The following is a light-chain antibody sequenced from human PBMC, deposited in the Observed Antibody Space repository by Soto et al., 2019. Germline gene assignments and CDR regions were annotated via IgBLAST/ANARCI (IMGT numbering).Light chain of an antibody. CDR2: GAS. Sequence: EIVMTQSPATLSVSPGERATLSCRASQSVTSNLAWYQQRPGQAPRLLFYGASTRATGIPARFSGSGSGTEFTLTISSLQSEDFAVYYCQHYNSYSEAFGQGTKVDIK. CDR3: QHYNSYSEA. CDR1: QSVTSN. J-gene: IGKJ1*01. V-gene: IGKV3-15*01.